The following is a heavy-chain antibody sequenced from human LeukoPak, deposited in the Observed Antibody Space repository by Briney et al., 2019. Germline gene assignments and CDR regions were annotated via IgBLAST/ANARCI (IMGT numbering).Heavy chain of an antibody. V-gene: IGHV3-23*01. Sequence: GGSLRLSCAASEFTFSSYVMAWVRQAPGKGLEWVSTITPGGGTYYADSVKGRFTISRDNSKNTLYLQMNSLPAEDTAIYYCVSGGDYYVRLCTYWGQGTLVTVSS. CDR3: VSGGDYYVRLCTY. J-gene: IGHJ4*01. CDR1: EFTFSSYV. CDR2: ITPGGGT. D-gene: IGHD2-21*02.